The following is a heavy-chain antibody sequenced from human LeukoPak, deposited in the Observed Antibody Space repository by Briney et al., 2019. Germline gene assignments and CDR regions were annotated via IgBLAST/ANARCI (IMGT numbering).Heavy chain of an antibody. CDR1: VFTFSNYW. CDR2: IKQDGSEI. J-gene: IGHJ6*02. Sequence: QPGGSLRLSCAASVFTFSNYWMSWVRQAPGKGLEWVANIKQDGSEIYYLDSVKGRFTVSRDNSKNTLYLQMNSLRAEDTAVYYCARGYYDFWTGYYSYYYYGMDVWGQGTTVTVSS. D-gene: IGHD3-3*01. CDR3: ARGYYDFWTGYYSYYYYGMDV. V-gene: IGHV3-7*02.